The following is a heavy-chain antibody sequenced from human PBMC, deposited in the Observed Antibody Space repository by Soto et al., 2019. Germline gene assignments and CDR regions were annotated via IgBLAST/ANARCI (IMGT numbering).Heavy chain of an antibody. D-gene: IGHD2-15*01. CDR2: IYYSGST. J-gene: IGHJ4*02. CDR3: ARNTLGYCSGGSCPTFYFDY. V-gene: IGHV4-31*03. Sequence: SETLSLTCTVSGGSISSGGYYWSWIRQHPGKGLEWIGYIYYSGSTYYNPSLKSRVTISVDTSKNQFSLKLSSVTAADTAVYYCARNTLGYCSGGSCPTFYFDYWGQGTLVTVSS. CDR1: GGSISSGGYY.